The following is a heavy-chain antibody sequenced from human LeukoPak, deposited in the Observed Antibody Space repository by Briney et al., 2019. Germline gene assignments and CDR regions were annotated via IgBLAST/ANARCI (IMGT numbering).Heavy chain of an antibody. D-gene: IGHD6-13*01. CDR1: GYTFTSYG. CDR3: ARVYSSWYHGSDP. Sequence: ASVKVSCKASGYTFTSYGISWVRQAPGQGLEWVGIINPSGGSTSYAQKFQGRVTMTRDTSTSTVYMELSSLRSEDTAVYYCARVYSSWYHGSDPWGQGTLVTVSS. CDR2: INPSGGST. V-gene: IGHV1-46*01. J-gene: IGHJ5*02.